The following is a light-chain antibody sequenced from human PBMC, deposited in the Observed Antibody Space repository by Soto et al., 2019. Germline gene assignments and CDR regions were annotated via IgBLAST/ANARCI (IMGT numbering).Light chain of an antibody. CDR1: SSNIGAGYD. Sequence: QSVLTQPPSVSGAPGQRVTISCTGSSSNIGAGYDVHWYQQLPGTAPKLLIYGNSNRPSGVPDRFSGSKSGTSASLAITGIQAEDEADYYCQSYDSSLSALFGGGTQLTVL. J-gene: IGLJ3*02. CDR2: GNS. V-gene: IGLV1-40*01. CDR3: QSYDSSLSAL.